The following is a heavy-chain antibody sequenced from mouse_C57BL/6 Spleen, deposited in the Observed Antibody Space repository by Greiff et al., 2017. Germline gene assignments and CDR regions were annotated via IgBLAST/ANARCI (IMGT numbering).Heavy chain of an antibody. J-gene: IGHJ4*01. D-gene: IGHD1-1*01. Sequence: QVTLKESGPGILQPSQTLSLTCSFSGFSLSTFGMGVGWIRQPSGKGLVWLAHIWWDDDKYYNPALKSRLTISKDTSKNQVFLKIANVDTADTATYYCARMERGSKVYAMDYWGQGTSVTVSS. V-gene: IGHV8-8*01. CDR1: GFSLSTFGMG. CDR2: IWWDDDK. CDR3: ARMERGSKVYAMDY.